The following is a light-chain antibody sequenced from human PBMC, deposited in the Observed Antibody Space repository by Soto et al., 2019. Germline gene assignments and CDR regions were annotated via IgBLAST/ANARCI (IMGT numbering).Light chain of an antibody. V-gene: IGKV1-5*03. CDR2: KAS. CDR3: QQYNCYLYP. Sequence: DIQMTQSPSTLSAYVGDRVTITCRASQSISSWLAWYQQKPGKAPKLLIYKASSLEGGVPSRFSGSGSGTEFTLTISSLQPDDCATYYCQQYNCYLYPFGQGTKLEIK. J-gene: IGKJ2*01. CDR1: QSISSW.